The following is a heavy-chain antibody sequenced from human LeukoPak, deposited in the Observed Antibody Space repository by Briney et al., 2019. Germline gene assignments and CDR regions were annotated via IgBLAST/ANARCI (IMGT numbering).Heavy chain of an antibody. Sequence: GGSLRLSCAASGFAFSSYAMSWVRQAPGKGLEWVSAISGSGGSTYYADSVKGRFTISRDNSKNTLYLQMNSLRAEDTAVYYCAKSMHYYDSSGSYWGQGTLVTVSS. CDR3: AKSMHYYDSSGSY. V-gene: IGHV3-23*01. CDR2: ISGSGGST. CDR1: GFAFSSYA. D-gene: IGHD3-22*01. J-gene: IGHJ4*02.